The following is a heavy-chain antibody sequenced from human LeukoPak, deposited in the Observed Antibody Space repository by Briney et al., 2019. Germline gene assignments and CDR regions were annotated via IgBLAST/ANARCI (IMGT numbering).Heavy chain of an antibody. J-gene: IGHJ4*02. CDR1: GGSISSYY. Sequence: SETLSLTCTVPGGSISSYYWSWIRQPPGKGLEWIGEINHSGSTNYNPSLKSRVTISVDTSKDQFSLKLSSVTAADTAVYYCARQEVGATAFDYWGQGTLVTVSS. V-gene: IGHV4-34*01. CDR3: ARQEVGATAFDY. D-gene: IGHD1-26*01. CDR2: INHSGST.